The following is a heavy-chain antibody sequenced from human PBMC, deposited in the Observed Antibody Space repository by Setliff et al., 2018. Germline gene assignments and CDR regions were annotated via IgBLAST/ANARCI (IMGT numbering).Heavy chain of an antibody. D-gene: IGHD3-3*01. CDR3: ASDGQGNYNFWSGSYYYYGMDV. CDR2: ISAYNGNT. V-gene: IGHV1-18*01. CDR1: GYTFTSYG. J-gene: IGHJ6*02. Sequence: GASVKVSCKASGYTFTSYGISWVRQAPGQGLEWMGWISAYNGNTNYAQKLPGRVTMTTDTSTSTAYMELRSLRSDDTAVYYCASDGQGNYNFWSGSYYYYGMDVWGQGTTVTSP.